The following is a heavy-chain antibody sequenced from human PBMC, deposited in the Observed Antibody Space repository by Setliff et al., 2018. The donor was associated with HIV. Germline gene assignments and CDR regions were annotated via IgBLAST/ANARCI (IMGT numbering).Heavy chain of an antibody. CDR1: GDSINTHY. Sequence: SETLSLTCTVSGDSINTHYWSWIRQPPGKGLEWIGCIAHSGNTNFNPSLNSRVTISLDTSKNQFSLRLTSLTAADTAIYYCARSTVGAGASFPWGRGILVTVSS. CDR3: ARSTVGAGASFP. CDR2: IAHSGNT. D-gene: IGHD1-26*01. V-gene: IGHV4-59*11. J-gene: IGHJ5*02.